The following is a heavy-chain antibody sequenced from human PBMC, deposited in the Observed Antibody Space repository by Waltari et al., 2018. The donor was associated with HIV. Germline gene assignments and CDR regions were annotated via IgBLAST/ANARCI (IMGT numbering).Heavy chain of an antibody. CDR2: IGSHGDT. V-gene: IGHV3-13*01. CDR1: GFTFSNYD. D-gene: IGHD4-17*01. Sequence: VQLVESGGGLVQPGGSLRVSCAASGFTFSNYDMHWVRQVTGKGMGWCSGIGSHGDTYYAESVKGRFTISRENAKNSLYLQMSSLRTEDTAVYYCARDYGDYYFDYWGQGTLVTVSS. J-gene: IGHJ4*02. CDR3: ARDYGDYYFDY.